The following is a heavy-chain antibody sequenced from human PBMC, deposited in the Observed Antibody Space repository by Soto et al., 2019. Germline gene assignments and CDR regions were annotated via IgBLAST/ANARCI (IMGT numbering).Heavy chain of an antibody. CDR1: GFTVSSCA. Sequence: ELQLLGSGGGLVQPGGSLRLSCSASGFTVSSCAMAWVRQAPGKGLEWVSVISGGGNTYYAASVKGRFTISRDNSKSTLYLQKNSLRAEDTAAYYCVKWHTYNYDSLAFSGFDWWGQGPQVTVSS. D-gene: IGHD3-22*01. CDR2: ISGGGNT. V-gene: IGHV3-23*01. J-gene: IGHJ4*02. CDR3: VKWHTYNYDSLAFSGFDW.